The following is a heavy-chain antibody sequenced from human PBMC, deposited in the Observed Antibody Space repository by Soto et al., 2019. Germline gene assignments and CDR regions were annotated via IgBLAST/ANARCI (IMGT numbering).Heavy chain of an antibody. CDR3: ARDRVCLAVPISTSCYSRWFDP. Sequence: QVQLVQSGAEVKKPGSSVKVSCKASGGTFSSYAISWVRQAPGQGLEWMGGIIPIFGTANYAQKFQGRVTITADESTSTAYMELSSLRSEDTAVYYCARDRVCLAVPISTSCYSRWFDPWGQGTLVTVSS. CDR2: IIPIFGTA. V-gene: IGHV1-69*12. CDR1: GGTFSSYA. J-gene: IGHJ5*02. D-gene: IGHD2-2*01.